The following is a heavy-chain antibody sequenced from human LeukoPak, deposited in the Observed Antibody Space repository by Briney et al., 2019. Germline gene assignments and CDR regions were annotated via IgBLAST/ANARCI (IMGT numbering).Heavy chain of an antibody. V-gene: IGHV3-53*01. CDR1: GFTVSSNY. J-gene: IGHJ4*02. D-gene: IGHD3-10*01. CDR3: ARDMSGGSGSSRMDY. CDR2: IYSGGST. Sequence: TGGSLRLSCAASGFTVSSNYMSWVRQAPGKGPEWVSVIYSGGSTYYADSVKGRFAISRDNSKNTLYLQMNSLRAEDTAVYYCARDMSGGSGSSRMDYWGQGTLVTVSS.